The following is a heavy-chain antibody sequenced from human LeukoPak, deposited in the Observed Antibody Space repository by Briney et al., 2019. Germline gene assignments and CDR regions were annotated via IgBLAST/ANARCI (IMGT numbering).Heavy chain of an antibody. CDR2: ISSSGSTI. CDR1: GFTFSDYY. CDR3: AREYYYDSKGFST. J-gene: IGHJ4*02. V-gene: IGHV3-11*01. Sequence: GGPLRLSCAVSGFTFSDYYMTWIRPAPGKGLEWVSDISSSGSTIRYADSVKARFTISRDNAKDSLYLQMNGLRAEDSAMYYCAREYYYDSKGFSTWGQGTLVTVSS. D-gene: IGHD3-22*01.